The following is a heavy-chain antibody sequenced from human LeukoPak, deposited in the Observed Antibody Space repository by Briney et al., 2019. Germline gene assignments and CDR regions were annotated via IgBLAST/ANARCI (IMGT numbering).Heavy chain of an antibody. Sequence: GGSLRLSCAASGFTFSSSAMHWVRQAPGKGLEYVSAISSNGGSTYYADSVKGRFAISRDNSKNTLYLQMSSLRAEDTAVYYCVKDLSSSRPFDYWGQGTLVTVSS. D-gene: IGHD6-13*01. CDR3: VKDLSSSRPFDY. CDR1: GFTFSSSA. J-gene: IGHJ4*02. CDR2: ISSNGGST. V-gene: IGHV3-64D*09.